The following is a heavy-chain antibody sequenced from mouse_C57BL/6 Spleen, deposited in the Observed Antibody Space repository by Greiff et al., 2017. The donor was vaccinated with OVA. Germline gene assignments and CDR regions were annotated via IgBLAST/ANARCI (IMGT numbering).Heavy chain of an antibody. J-gene: IGHJ3*01. Sequence: VQLVESGAELVRPGASVKLSCKASGYTFTDYYINWVKQRPGQGLEWIARIYPGSGNTYYNEKFKGKATLTAEKSSSTAYMQLSSLTSEDSAVYFCARGGYYGSSSAWFAYWGQGTLVTVSA. CDR2: IYPGSGNT. CDR3: ARGGYYGSSSAWFAY. D-gene: IGHD1-1*01. CDR1: GYTFTDYY. V-gene: IGHV1-76*01.